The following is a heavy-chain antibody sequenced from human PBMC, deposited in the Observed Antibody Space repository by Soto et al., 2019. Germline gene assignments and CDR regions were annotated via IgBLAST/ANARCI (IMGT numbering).Heavy chain of an antibody. J-gene: IGHJ6*03. CDR3: ARAEIWFGELSDYMDV. Sequence: ASVKVSCKASGYTFTSYDINWVRQATGQGLEWMGWMNPNSGNTGYAQKFQGRVTMTRNTSISTAYMELSSLRSEDTAVYYCARAEIWFGELSDYMDVWGKGTTVTVSS. D-gene: IGHD3-10*01. CDR1: GYTFTSYD. CDR2: MNPNSGNT. V-gene: IGHV1-8*01.